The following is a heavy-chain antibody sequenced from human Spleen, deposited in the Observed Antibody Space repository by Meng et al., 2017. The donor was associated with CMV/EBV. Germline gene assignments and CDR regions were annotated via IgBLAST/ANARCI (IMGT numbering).Heavy chain of an antibody. CDR1: GGTFSSYS. CDR3: ARGVGHDDFWRSNWFDP. J-gene: IGHJ5*02. Sequence: ASVKVSCKASGGTFSSYSIFWVRQAPGQGLEWMGSVNPHSGSTGYAQKFRGRVTLTSTTSESTAYMELSSLRSDDTAVYYCARGVGHDDFWRSNWFDPWGQGTLVTVSS. V-gene: IGHV1-8*02. CDR2: VNPHSGST. D-gene: IGHD3-3*01.